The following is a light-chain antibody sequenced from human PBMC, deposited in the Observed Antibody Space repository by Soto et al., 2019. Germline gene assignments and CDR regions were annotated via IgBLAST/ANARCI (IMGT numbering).Light chain of an antibody. V-gene: IGKV1-27*01. Sequence: DIQMTQSPSSLSASVGDRVTITCRASQGISNYVAWYQQKQGKVPQLRIYGASTLQSRVPSRFSGSVAGKDFTLAISGLQPEDGATYYCQKYVRAPPTFGQGTKVEIK. CDR3: QKYVRAPPT. J-gene: IGKJ1*01. CDR1: QGISNY. CDR2: GAS.